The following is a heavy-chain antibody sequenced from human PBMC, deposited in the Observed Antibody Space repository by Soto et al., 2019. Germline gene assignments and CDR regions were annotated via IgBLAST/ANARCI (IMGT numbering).Heavy chain of an antibody. J-gene: IGHJ4*02. V-gene: IGHV4-59*01. CDR2: IYYSGST. CDR1: GGSISSNY. Sequence: QVQLQESGPGLVKPSETLSLMCTVSGGSISSNYWSWIRQPPGKGLEYIGYIYYSGSTNYNPSLKSRVTISVDTSKNPFSLTLSSVTAADTAVYYCARGGGSPDYWGQGTLVTVSS. CDR3: ARGGGSPDY. D-gene: IGHD3-16*01.